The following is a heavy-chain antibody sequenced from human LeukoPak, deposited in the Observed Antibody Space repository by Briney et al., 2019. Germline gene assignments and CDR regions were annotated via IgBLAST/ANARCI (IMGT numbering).Heavy chain of an antibody. V-gene: IGHV4-61*02. CDR3: ARTSTSYYYYYYYMDV. CDR1: GDSISSGDYY. Sequence: PSETLSLTCTVSGDSISSGDYYWSWIRQPAGKGLEWIGRISSSGSTNYNPSLKSRVTISVDTSKNQFSLKLSSVTAADTAVYFCARTSTSYYYYYYYMDVWGKGTTVTVSS. CDR2: ISSSGST. J-gene: IGHJ6*03.